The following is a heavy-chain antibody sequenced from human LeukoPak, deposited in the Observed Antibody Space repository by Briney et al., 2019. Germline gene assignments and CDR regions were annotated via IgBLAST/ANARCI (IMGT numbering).Heavy chain of an antibody. CDR1: GYTFFRYD. CDR2: ISSYTGNT. CDR3: GRNSSGDAFDV. Sequence: GASVKVSCKASGYTFFRYDISWVRQAPGQGLEWMGWISSYTGNTNYAQKLQGRVAMTTDTSTSTAYMELRSLRSDDTAVYYCGRNSSGDAFDVWGQGTMVTVSS. V-gene: IGHV1-18*01. J-gene: IGHJ3*01. D-gene: IGHD6-19*01.